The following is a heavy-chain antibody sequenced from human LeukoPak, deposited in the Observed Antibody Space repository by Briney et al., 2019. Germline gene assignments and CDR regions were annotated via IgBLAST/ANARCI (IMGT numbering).Heavy chain of an antibody. D-gene: IGHD3-3*01. Sequence: SETLSLTCSVAGGFVRSYYWRWIRQPPGKGLEWIGYIHYSGSTNYNPSLKSRVIISIDTSKDQFSLKLSSVTAADTAVYYCAKSGLFYDFWSGQPDWGQGVLVTVSS. CDR3: AKSGLFYDFWSGQPD. J-gene: IGHJ4*02. CDR1: GGFVRSYY. V-gene: IGHV4-59*08. CDR2: IHYSGST.